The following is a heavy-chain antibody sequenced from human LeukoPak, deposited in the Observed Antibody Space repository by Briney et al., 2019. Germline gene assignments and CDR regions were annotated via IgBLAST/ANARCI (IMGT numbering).Heavy chain of an antibody. CDR1: GYTLTELS. CDR3: AAPPAYSSPFDY. Sequence: ASVKVSCKVSGYTLTELSMHWVRQAPGKGLEWMGGFDPEDGETIYAQKFQGRVTMTEDTSTDTAYMELSSLRSEDTAVYYCAAPPAYSSPFDYWGQGTLVTVSS. D-gene: IGHD5-18*01. CDR2: FDPEDGET. V-gene: IGHV1-24*01. J-gene: IGHJ4*02.